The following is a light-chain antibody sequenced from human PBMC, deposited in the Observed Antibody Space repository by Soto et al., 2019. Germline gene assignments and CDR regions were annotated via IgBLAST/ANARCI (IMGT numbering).Light chain of an antibody. CDR1: TNDVGGFNY. CDR2: EVD. CDR3: TSYAGNSNYV. J-gene: IGLJ1*01. Sequence: ALTQPPSASGSAGQSVTISCTGPTNDVGGFNYVSWYQQHPGRVPKLIIYEVDKRPSGVPDRFSGSKSGNTASLTVSGLQADDEADYYCTSYAGNSNYVFGTGTKVTVL. V-gene: IGLV2-8*01.